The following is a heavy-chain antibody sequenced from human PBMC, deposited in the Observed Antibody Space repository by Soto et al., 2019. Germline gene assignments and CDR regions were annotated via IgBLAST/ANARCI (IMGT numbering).Heavy chain of an antibody. D-gene: IGHD6-13*01. CDR1: GGSISSYY. Sequence: SETLSLTCTVSGGSISSYYWSWIRQPAGKGLEWIGRIYTSGSTNYNPSLKSRVTMSVDTSKNQFSLKLSSVTAADTAVYYCARDRPGGYSSSWYGGDWFDPWGQGTLVTVSS. J-gene: IGHJ5*02. V-gene: IGHV4-4*07. CDR3: ARDRPGGYSSSWYGGDWFDP. CDR2: IYTSGST.